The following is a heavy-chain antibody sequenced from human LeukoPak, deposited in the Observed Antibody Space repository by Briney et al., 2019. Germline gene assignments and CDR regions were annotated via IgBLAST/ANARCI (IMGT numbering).Heavy chain of an antibody. CDR2: ISAYNGNT. CDR3: ARAGYCSSTSCIDFDY. V-gene: IGHV1-18*01. Sequence: ASVKVSCKASGYTFTSYGISWVRQAPGQGLEWMGWISAYNGNTNYAQKLQGRVTMTTDTSTSTAYMELRSLRSDDTAVYYCARAGYCSSTSCIDFDYWGQGTLVTVSS. D-gene: IGHD2-2*01. J-gene: IGHJ4*02. CDR1: GYTFTSYG.